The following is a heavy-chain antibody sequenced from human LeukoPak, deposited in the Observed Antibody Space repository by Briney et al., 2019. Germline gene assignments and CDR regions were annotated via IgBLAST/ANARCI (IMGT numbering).Heavy chain of an antibody. J-gene: IGHJ3*02. Sequence: SETLSLTCTVSGGSISSTSYYWGWIRQPPGKGLEWIGSIYYSGTTYYNPSLKSRVTISVDTSKNQFSLKVRSVTAADTAVYYCVRGGRADGYNRNAFDIWGQGTMVTVSS. CDR3: VRGGRADGYNRNAFDI. CDR1: GGSISSTSYY. CDR2: IYYSGTT. D-gene: IGHD5-24*01. V-gene: IGHV4-39*01.